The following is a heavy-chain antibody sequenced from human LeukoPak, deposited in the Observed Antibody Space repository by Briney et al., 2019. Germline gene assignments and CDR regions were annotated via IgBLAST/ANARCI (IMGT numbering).Heavy chain of an antibody. D-gene: IGHD3-22*01. Sequence: GASVKVSCKASGYTFTSYDINWVRQATGQGLEWMGWMNPNSGNTGYAQKFQGRVTMTRNTSISTAYMELSSLRSEDTAVYYCARGRPDSSGYYFDYWGQGTLVTVSS. V-gene: IGHV1-8*01. CDR1: GYTFTSYD. CDR3: ARGRPDSSGYYFDY. J-gene: IGHJ4*02. CDR2: MNPNSGNT.